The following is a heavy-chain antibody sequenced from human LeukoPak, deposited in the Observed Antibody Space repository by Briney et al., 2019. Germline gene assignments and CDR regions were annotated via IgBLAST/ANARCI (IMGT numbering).Heavy chain of an antibody. V-gene: IGHV3-74*01. J-gene: IGHJ5*02. CDR2: INTDGSIT. Sequence: GGSLRLSCAASGFTFSDYWIHWVRQAPGKGLVWVSRINTDGSITNYADSVKGRFSISRDNAKNTLYLQMSSLRAEDTAVYYCARFQQLVGWFDPWGQGTLVTVSS. CDR1: GFTFSDYW. D-gene: IGHD6-13*01. CDR3: ARFQQLVGWFDP.